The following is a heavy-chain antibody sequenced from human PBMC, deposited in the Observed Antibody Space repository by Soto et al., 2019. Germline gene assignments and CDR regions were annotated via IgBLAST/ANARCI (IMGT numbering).Heavy chain of an antibody. CDR3: ARGRYTGLTMVRGVYYYYGMDV. D-gene: IGHD3-10*01. J-gene: IGHJ6*02. CDR1: GDSVPSNSAA. CDR2: TYYRSKWYN. V-gene: IGHV6-1*01. Sequence: SQTLSLTCAISGDSVPSNSAAWNWIRQSPARGLEWLGRTYYRSKWYNDYAVSVKSRITINPDTSKNQFSLQLNSVTPEDTAVYYCARGRYTGLTMVRGVYYYYGMDVWGQGTTVTVSS.